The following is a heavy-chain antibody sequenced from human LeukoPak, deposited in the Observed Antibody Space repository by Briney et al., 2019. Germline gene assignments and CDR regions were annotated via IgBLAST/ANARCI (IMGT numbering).Heavy chain of an antibody. CDR3: ARVAVGLVFDY. CDR2: IYYSGST. CDR1: GGSISSYY. D-gene: IGHD2-21*01. J-gene: IGHJ4*02. V-gene: IGHV4-59*01. Sequence: SETLSLTCTVSGGSISSYYWSWIRQPPGKGLEWIGYIYYSGSTNYNPSLKSRVTISVDTSKNQFPLKLSSVTAADTAVYYCARVAVGLVFDYWGQGTLVTVSS.